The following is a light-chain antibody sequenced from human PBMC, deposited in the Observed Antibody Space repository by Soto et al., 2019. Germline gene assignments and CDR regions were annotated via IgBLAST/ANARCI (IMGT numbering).Light chain of an antibody. CDR2: RSN. J-gene: IGLJ3*02. CDR1: MSNIGSDT. Sequence: QSVLTQPPSASGTPGQRVTISCSGSMSNIGSDTVNWYQQLPGTAPKLLIHRSNQQPSGVPGRFSGSKSGTSASLAISGLQPEDEADYHCASWDASLNGWVFGGGTKVTVL. V-gene: IGLV1-44*01. CDR3: ASWDASLNGWV.